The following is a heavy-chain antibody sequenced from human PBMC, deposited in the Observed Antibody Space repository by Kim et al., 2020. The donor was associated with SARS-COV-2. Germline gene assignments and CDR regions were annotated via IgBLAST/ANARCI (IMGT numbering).Heavy chain of an antibody. CDR2: INGDGSST. CDR3: VRRYYDRSGYYYFDN. J-gene: IGHJ4*02. V-gene: IGHV3-74*01. CDR1: GFSLINYW. Sequence: GESLKISCAASGFSLINYWMHWVRQAPGKGLVWVSRINGDGSSTSYADSVKGRFTISRDSAKNTLYLQMNSLRVEDTALYYCVRRYYDRSGYYYFDNWGQGAPVTVSS. D-gene: IGHD3-22*01.